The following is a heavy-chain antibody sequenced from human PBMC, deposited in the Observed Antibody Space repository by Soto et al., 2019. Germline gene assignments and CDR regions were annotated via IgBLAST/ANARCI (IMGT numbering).Heavy chain of an antibody. CDR2: INPSGGST. J-gene: IGHJ4*02. CDR3: ARVGILRYFDGSGYFDY. V-gene: IGHV1-46*03. CDR1: GYTFTSYY. D-gene: IGHD3-9*01. Sequence: QVQLVQSGAEVKKPGASVKVSCKASGYTFTSYYMHWVRQAPGQGLEWMGIINPSGGSTSYAQKFQGRVTMTRDTSTSTVYLELSRLRSEDTAVYYCARVGILRYFDGSGYFDYWGQGTLVTVSS.